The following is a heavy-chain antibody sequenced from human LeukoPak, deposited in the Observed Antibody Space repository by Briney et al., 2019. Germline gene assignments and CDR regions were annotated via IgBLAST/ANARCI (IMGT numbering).Heavy chain of an antibody. J-gene: IGHJ6*02. CDR3: ASPLVSHCSSTSCSFYYYYYGMDV. CDR2: INPSGGST. Sequence: ASVKVSCTASGYTFTSYYMHWVRQAPGQGLEWMGIINPSGGSTSYAQKFQGRVTMTRDTSTSTVYMELSSLRSEDTAVYYCASPLVSHCSSTSCSFYYYYYGMDVWGQGTTVTVSS. D-gene: IGHD2-2*01. CDR1: GYTFTSYY. V-gene: IGHV1-46*01.